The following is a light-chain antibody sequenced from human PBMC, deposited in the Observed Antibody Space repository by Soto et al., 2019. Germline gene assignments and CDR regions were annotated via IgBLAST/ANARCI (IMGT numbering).Light chain of an antibody. J-gene: IGKJ5*01. CDR2: DAS. V-gene: IGKV3-11*01. CDR3: QQRYIWPPIT. CDR1: QSVNNY. Sequence: EIVLTQFPATLSLSPGERATLSCRASQSVNNYLAWYQQKPGQAPRLLVYDASNTAAGVPARFSGSGSGTEFTLTISSLEPEEFAVYYCQQRYIWPPITFGQGTRLEIK.